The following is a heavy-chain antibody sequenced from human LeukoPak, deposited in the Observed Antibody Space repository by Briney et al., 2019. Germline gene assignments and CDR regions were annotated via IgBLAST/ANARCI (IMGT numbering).Heavy chain of an antibody. D-gene: IGHD6-13*01. CDR1: GFTFSGYW. Sequence: GGSLRLSCAASGFTFSGYWMHWVRQAPGKGLMWVSRIDSDGRSTSYADFVKGRFTISRDNAKNSLYLQMNSLRAEDTALYYCAKDTKLAAAGTLGYWGQGTLVTVSS. CDR2: IDSDGRST. J-gene: IGHJ4*02. CDR3: AKDTKLAAAGTLGY. V-gene: IGHV3-74*01.